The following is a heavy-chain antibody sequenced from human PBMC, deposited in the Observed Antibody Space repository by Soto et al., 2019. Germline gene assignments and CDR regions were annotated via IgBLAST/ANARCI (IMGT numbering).Heavy chain of an antibody. CDR2: ISYDGSNK. CDR3: ARDLAPMRAMVTPWHWFGP. D-gene: IGHD4-17*01. CDR1: GFTFSSYP. J-gene: IGHJ5*02. V-gene: IGHV3-30-3*01. Sequence: QVQLVESGGGVVQPGRSLRLSCAASGFTFSSYPMHWVRQAPGKGLEWVAVISYDGSNKYYAASVKGRFTISRDNSKNTLYLQMNSLRAEDTAVYYCARDLAPMRAMVTPWHWFGPWGQGTLVTVSS.